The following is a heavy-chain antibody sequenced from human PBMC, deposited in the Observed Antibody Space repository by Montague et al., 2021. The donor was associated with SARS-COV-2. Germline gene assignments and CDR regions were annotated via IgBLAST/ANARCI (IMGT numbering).Heavy chain of an antibody. CDR1: GASISSSSFF. J-gene: IGHJ5*02. V-gene: IGHV4-39*01. CDR3: ARQEYYYDSSGYGRMDWFDP. D-gene: IGHD3-22*01. Sequence: SETLSLTCTVSGASISSSSFFWGWIRQPPGKGLEWIGTVSYSGDYNYSPSLKSRVTISVDTSKNQFSLKLSSVTAADTAVYYCARQEYYYDSSGYGRMDWFDPWGQGTLVTVSS. CDR2: VSYSGDY.